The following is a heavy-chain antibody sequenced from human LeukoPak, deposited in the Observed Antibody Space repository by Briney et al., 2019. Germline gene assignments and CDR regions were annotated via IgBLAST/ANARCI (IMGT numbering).Heavy chain of an antibody. CDR1: GGTFSSYA. CDR3: ARERRLPTVTTPYYFDY. V-gene: IGHV1-69*13. D-gene: IGHD4-17*01. Sequence: SVKVSCKASGGTFSSYAISWVRQAPGQGLEWMGGIIPIFGTANYAQKFQGRVTITADGSTSTAYMELSSLRSEDTAVYYCARERRLPTVTTPYYFDYWGQGTLVTVSS. CDR2: IIPIFGTA. J-gene: IGHJ4*02.